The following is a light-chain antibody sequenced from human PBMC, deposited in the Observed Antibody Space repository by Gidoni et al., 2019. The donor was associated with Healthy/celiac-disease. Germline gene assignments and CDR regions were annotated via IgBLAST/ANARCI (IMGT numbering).Light chain of an antibody. CDR1: QDISNY. V-gene: IGKV1-33*01. J-gene: IGKJ5*01. CDR3: QQYDNLPSIT. CDR2: DAS. Sequence: SASVGDRVTITCQASQDISNYLNWYQQKPGKAPKLLIYDASNLETGVPSRFSGSGSGTDFTFTISSLQPEDIATYYCQQYDNLPSITFGQGTRLEIK.